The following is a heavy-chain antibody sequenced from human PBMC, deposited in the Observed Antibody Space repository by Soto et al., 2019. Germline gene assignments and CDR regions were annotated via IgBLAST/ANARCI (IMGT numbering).Heavy chain of an antibody. Sequence: ASVKVSCKASGYTFTGYYMHWVRQAPGQGLEWMGWINPNSGGTNYAQKFQGWVTMTRDTSISTAYMELSRLRSDDTAVYYCARVQGYCSSTSCYAGDAFDIWGQGTMVTVSS. J-gene: IGHJ3*02. D-gene: IGHD2-2*01. CDR1: GYTFTGYY. CDR3: ARVQGYCSSTSCYAGDAFDI. CDR2: INPNSGGT. V-gene: IGHV1-2*04.